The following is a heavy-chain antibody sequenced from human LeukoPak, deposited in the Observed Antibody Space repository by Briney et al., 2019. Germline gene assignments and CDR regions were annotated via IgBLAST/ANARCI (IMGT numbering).Heavy chain of an antibody. Sequence: GGSLRLSCAASGFTFSSYWMSWVRQAPGKGLEWVANIKQDGSEKYYVDSVKGRFTISRDNAKNSLYLQMNSLRAEDTAVYYCAKGWSYSYFDYWGQGTLVTVSS. V-gene: IGHV3-7*01. CDR3: AKGWSYSYFDY. D-gene: IGHD1-26*01. CDR1: GFTFSSYW. J-gene: IGHJ4*02. CDR2: IKQDGSEK.